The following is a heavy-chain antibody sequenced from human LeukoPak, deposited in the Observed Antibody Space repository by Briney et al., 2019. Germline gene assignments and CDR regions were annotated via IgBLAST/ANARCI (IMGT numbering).Heavy chain of an antibody. J-gene: IGHJ4*02. Sequence: PAGSLRPSCAASGFPFAPFWMTWVRQAPGKGPEFVATMNREGREVADGNCVRGRFTISRDNAKNSLYLQMYSLRAEDTAVYYCARGIDEWLYLNYWGQGALVTVSS. V-gene: IGHV3-7*04. CDR3: ARGIDEWLYLNY. D-gene: IGHD3-3*01. CDR2: MNREGREV. CDR1: GFPFAPFW.